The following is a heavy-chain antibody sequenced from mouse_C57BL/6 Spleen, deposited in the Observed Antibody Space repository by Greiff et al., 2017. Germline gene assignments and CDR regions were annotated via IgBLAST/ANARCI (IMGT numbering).Heavy chain of an antibody. V-gene: IGHV3-6*01. CDR2: ISYDGSN. CDR3: ARAGIYYGNYTFAY. CDR1: GYSITSGYY. J-gene: IGHJ3*01. D-gene: IGHD2-1*01. Sequence: EVQLQESGPGLVKPSQSLSLTCSVTGYSITSGYYWNWIRQFPGNNLEWMGYISYDGSNNYNPSLKNRNSITRDTSKNQFFLKLNSVTTEDTATYYCARAGIYYGNYTFAYGGQGTLVTVAA.